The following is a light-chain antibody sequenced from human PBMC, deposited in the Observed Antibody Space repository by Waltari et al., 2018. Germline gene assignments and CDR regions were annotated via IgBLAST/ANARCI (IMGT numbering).Light chain of an antibody. J-gene: IGLJ3*02. CDR3: LVSYGDFWI. CDR1: TGPFSNNHY. Sequence: QPVVTQEPALTVSPGGTVTLTCGSSTGPFSNNHYPYWLHQKLGQAPRTLIYDPTVTHPCTPVRFSASGLAGNAALTLSGARPDDDAQYDCLVSYGDFWIFGGGTKLTVL. CDR2: DPT. V-gene: IGLV7-46*01.